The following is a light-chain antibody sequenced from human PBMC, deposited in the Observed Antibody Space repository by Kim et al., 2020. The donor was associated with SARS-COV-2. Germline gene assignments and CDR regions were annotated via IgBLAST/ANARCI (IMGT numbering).Light chain of an antibody. J-gene: IGKJ4*01. CDR1: QGVNTY. CDR2: AAS. V-gene: IGKV1-8*01. Sequence: AIRMTQSPSSFSASTGDRVTITCRASQGVNTYLAWYQQRPGKAPNLLIYAASTLQSGVPSRFSGSGSGTEFTLTISSLQSEDFATHYCQQYYTYPLTFGGGTKVDIK. CDR3: QQYYTYPLT.